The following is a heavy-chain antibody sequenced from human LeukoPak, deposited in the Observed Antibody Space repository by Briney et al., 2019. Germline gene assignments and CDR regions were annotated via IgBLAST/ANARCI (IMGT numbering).Heavy chain of an antibody. V-gene: IGHV3-30-3*01. CDR2: IASDGSHT. CDR1: GFTFSTYF. J-gene: IGHJ3*02. D-gene: IGHD2-21*01. Sequence: PGRSLRLSCAASGFTFSTYFMHWVRQAPGKGLEWGADIASDGSHTFYVESVKGRFTISRDNSKNTLYLQMNSLRAEDTAVYFCARERQDTILYSGAFDIWGQGTMVTVSS. CDR3: ARERQDTILYSGAFDI.